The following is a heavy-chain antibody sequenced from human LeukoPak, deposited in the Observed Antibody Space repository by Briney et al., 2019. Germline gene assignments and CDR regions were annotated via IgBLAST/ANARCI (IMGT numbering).Heavy chain of an antibody. V-gene: IGHV3-53*01. CDR2: IYSGGRS. Sequence: GGSLRLSCAASGITVSSNDMTWVRQAPGRGLEWVSLIYSGGRSDYADSVKGRFTISRDNSKNTLYLQMNSLRAEDTAVYYCANNWNVDHWGQGTLVTVSS. CDR1: GITVSSND. CDR3: ANNWNVDH. J-gene: IGHJ4*02. D-gene: IGHD1-20*01.